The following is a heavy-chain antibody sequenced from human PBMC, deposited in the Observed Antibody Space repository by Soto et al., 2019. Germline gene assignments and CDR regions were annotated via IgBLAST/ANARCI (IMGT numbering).Heavy chain of an antibody. J-gene: IGHJ5*02. Sequence: EVQLVESGGGLVQPGRSLRLSCSASGFTFDNCSMHWVRQAPGQGLEWVSGISCDSTTVGYADSVKGRFTISRDDAKNSLELQMNSLRREDTALYYCVHGRYPKMATPLDHWGQGTLVTVSS. CDR3: VHGRYPKMATPLDH. CDR2: ISCDSTTV. D-gene: IGHD1-1*01. V-gene: IGHV3-9*01. CDR1: GFTFDNCS.